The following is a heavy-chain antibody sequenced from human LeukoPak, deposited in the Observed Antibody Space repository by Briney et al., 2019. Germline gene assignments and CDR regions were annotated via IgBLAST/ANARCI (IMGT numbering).Heavy chain of an antibody. CDR2: IYYSGST. CDR3: ARHRVYNHYWKSYYMDV. CDR1: GGSISSSSYY. V-gene: IGHV4-39*01. Sequence: SETLSLTCTVSGGSISSSSYYWGWIRQPPGKGLEWIGSIYYSGSTYYNPSLKSRVTISVDTSKNQFSLKLSSVTAADTAVYYCARHRVYNHYWKSYYMDVXXXXXTVTVSS. J-gene: IGHJ6*03. D-gene: IGHD1-14*01.